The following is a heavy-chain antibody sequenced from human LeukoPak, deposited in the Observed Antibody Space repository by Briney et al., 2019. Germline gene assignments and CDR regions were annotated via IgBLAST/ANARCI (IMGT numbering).Heavy chain of an antibody. V-gene: IGHV3-53*01. CDR2: IYNGGTT. J-gene: IGHJ6*03. Sequence: GGSLRLSCVASGFTVSSNYMSWVRQAPGKGLEWVSVIYNGGTTYYADSVKGRFTISRDNSKNPLYLQMNSLRAEDTAVYYCAWYCSSTSCGYYMDVWGKGTTVTVSS. CDR1: GFTVSSNY. D-gene: IGHD2-2*01. CDR3: AWYCSSTSCGYYMDV.